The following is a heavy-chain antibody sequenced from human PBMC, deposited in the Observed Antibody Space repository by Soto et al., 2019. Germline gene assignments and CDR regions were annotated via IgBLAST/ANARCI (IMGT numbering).Heavy chain of an antibody. CDR1: GFTFRSFV. D-gene: IGHD3-16*01. CDR3: ARWGTTGGLDV. CDR2: TSYDGSNK. J-gene: IGHJ4*02. Sequence: VQLVESGGGVVQPGTSLRLSCVGSGFTFRSFVIHWVRQAPGKGLEWVALTSYDGSNKYYDDSVKGRFTISRDNSRNTVDLQMDSVRLEDTALYYCARWGTTGGLDVWGQGTLVSVSS. V-gene: IGHV3-30*19.